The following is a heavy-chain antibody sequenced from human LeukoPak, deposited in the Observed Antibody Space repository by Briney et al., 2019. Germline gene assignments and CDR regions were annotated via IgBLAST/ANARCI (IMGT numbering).Heavy chain of an antibody. CDR2: IYYSGNT. D-gene: IGHD2/OR15-2a*01. J-gene: IGHJ4*02. CDR1: GDSISSSY. CDR3: ARHRNFFDY. V-gene: IGHV4-59*01. Sequence: KSSETLSLTCTVSGDSISSSYGSCIRQPPGKGLEWIGYIYYSGNTNYNPSLKSRVTISVDTSRNRFSLKLSSVTAADTAVYYCARHRNFFDYWGQGILVTVSS.